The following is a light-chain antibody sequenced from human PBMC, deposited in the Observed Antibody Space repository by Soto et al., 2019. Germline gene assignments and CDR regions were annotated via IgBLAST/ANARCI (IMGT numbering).Light chain of an antibody. J-gene: IGLJ2*01. Sequence: QSALTQPASVSGSPGQSITISCTGTXSDVGRYNYVSWYQQHPGKAPKLIIYDVSDRPSGVPSRFSGSKSVNTASLTISGLQAEDEADYYCSSYASSSDLLFGGGTKLTVL. CDR1: XSDVGRYNY. CDR2: DVS. CDR3: SSYASSSDLL. V-gene: IGLV2-14*03.